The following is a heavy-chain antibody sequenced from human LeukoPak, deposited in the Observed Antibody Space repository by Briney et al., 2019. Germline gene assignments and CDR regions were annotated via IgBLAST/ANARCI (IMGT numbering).Heavy chain of an antibody. CDR2: IYYSGST. Sequence: ASETLSLTCTVSGGSISRYYWSWIRQPPGKGLEWIGYIYYSGSTIYNPSLKSRVTISLDTSKNQFSLKLSSVTAADTAVYYCASRTRSGEIWTYAFDIWGQGTMVTVSS. D-gene: IGHD3/OR15-3a*01. V-gene: IGHV4-59*12. CDR1: GGSISRYY. CDR3: ASRTRSGEIWTYAFDI. J-gene: IGHJ3*02.